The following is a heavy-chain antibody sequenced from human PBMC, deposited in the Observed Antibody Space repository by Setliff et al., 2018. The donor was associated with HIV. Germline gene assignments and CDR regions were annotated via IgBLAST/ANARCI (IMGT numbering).Heavy chain of an antibody. CDR1: GYSISSGYY. D-gene: IGHD1-26*01. CDR3: ARHWSLLDAFDI. CDR2: IYHSGST. V-gene: IGHV4-38-2*01. Sequence: SETLSLTCAVSGYSISSGYYWGWIRQPPGKGLEWIGSIYHSGSTYYNPSLKSRVSISVDTSKNQFSLKLNSVTAADTAVYYYARHWSLLDAFDIWGQGTMVTVSS. J-gene: IGHJ3*02.